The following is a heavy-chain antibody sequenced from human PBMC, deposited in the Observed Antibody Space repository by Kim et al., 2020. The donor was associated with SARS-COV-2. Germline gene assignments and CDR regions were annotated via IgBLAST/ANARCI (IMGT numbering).Heavy chain of an antibody. D-gene: IGHD3-10*01. V-gene: IGHV3-30*04. Sequence: GGSLRLSCAASGFTFSSYTMHWVRQAPGKGLEWVTAISYDGSSKYYADSVKGRFTISRDNSKNMLYLQMNSLTAEDTAIYYCVRDHYYGSGSYYVGWFDPGGQGTLVTVST. CDR3: VRDHYYGSGSYYVGWFDP. CDR2: ISYDGSSK. J-gene: IGHJ5*02. CDR1: GFTFSSYT.